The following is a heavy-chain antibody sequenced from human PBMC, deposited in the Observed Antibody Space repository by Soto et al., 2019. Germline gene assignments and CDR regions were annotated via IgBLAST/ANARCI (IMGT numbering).Heavy chain of an antibody. V-gene: IGHV3-33*01. Sequence: QVQLVESGGGVVQPGRSLRLSCAASGFTFTSYGMHWVRQAPGKGLEWVAVIWYDGSNKYYADSVKGRFTISRDNSKNTLYLQMNSLRAEDTAGYYCARAGDYLNWFDPWGQGTLVTVAS. CDR2: IWYDGSNK. CDR1: GFTFTSYG. CDR3: ARAGDYLNWFDP. D-gene: IGHD4-17*01. J-gene: IGHJ5*02.